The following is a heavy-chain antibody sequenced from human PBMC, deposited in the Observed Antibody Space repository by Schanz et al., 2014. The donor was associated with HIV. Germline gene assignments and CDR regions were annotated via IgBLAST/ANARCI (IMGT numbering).Heavy chain of an antibody. CDR2: ISDDGNVK. CDR3: ARGHTSGLFQGGQDS. J-gene: IGHJ4*02. V-gene: IGHV3-30*04. D-gene: IGHD6-19*01. CDR1: GFSFNAHG. Sequence: QVQLVESGGGVVQPGRSLRLSCAASGFSFNAHGIHWVRQAPGRGLEWVAFISDDGNVKYYADAVKGRFTISRDNSKNTLYVQMDRLSSEDKATSYCARGHTSGLFQGGQDSWGQGTLVTVSS.